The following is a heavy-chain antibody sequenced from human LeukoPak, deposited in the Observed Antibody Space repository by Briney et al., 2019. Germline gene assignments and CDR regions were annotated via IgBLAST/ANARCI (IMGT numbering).Heavy chain of an antibody. CDR2: ISAGGDST. Sequence: GGSLRLSCAASGFTFSSYAMSWVRQAPGKGLEWVSTISAGGDSTFYADSVKGRFSISRDNSKNTLYLQMNSLRAEDTAVYYCARMATVLDYWGQGTLVTVSS. CDR3: ARMATVLDY. V-gene: IGHV3-23*01. J-gene: IGHJ4*02. D-gene: IGHD5-24*01. CDR1: GFTFSSYA.